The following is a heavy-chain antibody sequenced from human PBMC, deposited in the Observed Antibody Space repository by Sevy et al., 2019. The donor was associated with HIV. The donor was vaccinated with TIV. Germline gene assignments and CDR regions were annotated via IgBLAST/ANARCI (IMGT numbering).Heavy chain of an antibody. CDR1: GGSVRSGAYY. CDR3: ARVVVTSGNEYYYGMDV. Sequence: SETLSLTCTVSGGSVRSGAYYWSWVRQPPGKGLESIGYIYYSGNTNYNPSLKSRVTLSVDTSKNQFSLKLNSMTAADTAVYYCARVVVTSGNEYYYGMDVWGQGTTVTVSS. CDR2: IYYSGNT. J-gene: IGHJ6*02. V-gene: IGHV4-61*08. D-gene: IGHD2-21*02.